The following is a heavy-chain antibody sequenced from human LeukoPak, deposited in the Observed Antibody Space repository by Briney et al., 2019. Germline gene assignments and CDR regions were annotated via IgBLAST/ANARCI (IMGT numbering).Heavy chain of an antibody. CDR3: ATGMWGYCSATSCPLDF. J-gene: IGHJ4*02. Sequence: GGSLRLSCAASGFTVSSYSMNWVRQTPGKGLEWISYIRSSSSTIYYADSVKGRFAISRDNAKNSLYLQMDSLRAEDTAVYYCATGMWGYCSATSCPLDFWGQGTLVTVSS. D-gene: IGHD2-2*01. CDR1: GFTVSSYS. CDR2: IRSSSSTI. V-gene: IGHV3-48*01.